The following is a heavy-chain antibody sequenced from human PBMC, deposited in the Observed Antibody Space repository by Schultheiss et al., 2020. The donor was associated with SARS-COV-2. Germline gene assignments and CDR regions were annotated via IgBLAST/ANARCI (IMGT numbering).Heavy chain of an antibody. CDR2: TYYMSKWYT. CDR1: GDSVSSNSAL. J-gene: IGHJ4*02. Sequence: SQTLSLTCAISGDSVSSNSALWNWIRQSPSRGLEWLGRTYYMSKWYTDYAVSVKSRITINPDTSKNQFSLQLNSVTPEDTAVYYCARAATGTTEGIDYWGQGTLVTVSS. D-gene: IGHD1-1*01. V-gene: IGHV6-1*01. CDR3: ARAATGTTEGIDY.